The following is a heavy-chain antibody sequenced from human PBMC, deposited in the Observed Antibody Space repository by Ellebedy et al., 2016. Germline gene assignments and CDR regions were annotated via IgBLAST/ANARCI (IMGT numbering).Heavy chain of an antibody. CDR3: VRQRDYLWPRNDY. CDR1: GYSFTTYW. V-gene: IGHV5-51*01. Sequence: GESLKFSCKGSGYSFTTYWIGWVRQMPGKGLEWMGIIYPGDSDTRYSPSFQGRVTISADKSTSTAYLQLSSLKASDTAMYFCVRQRDYLWPRNDYWGQGTLVTVSS. CDR2: IYPGDSDT. D-gene: IGHD3-16*01. J-gene: IGHJ4*02.